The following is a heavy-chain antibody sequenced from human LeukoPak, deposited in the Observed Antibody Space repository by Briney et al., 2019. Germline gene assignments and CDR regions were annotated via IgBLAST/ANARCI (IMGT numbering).Heavy chain of an antibody. D-gene: IGHD3-22*01. CDR1: GGTFSSYA. V-gene: IGHV1-69*13. CDR3: ALHTYYDSSGYYRYYYYGMDV. Sequence: ASVKVSCKASGGTFSSYAISWVRQAPGQGLEWMGGIIPIFGTANYAQKFQGRVTITADESTSTAYMELSSLRSEDTAVHYCALHTYYDSSGYYRYYYYGMDVWGQGATVTVSS. J-gene: IGHJ6*02. CDR2: IIPIFGTA.